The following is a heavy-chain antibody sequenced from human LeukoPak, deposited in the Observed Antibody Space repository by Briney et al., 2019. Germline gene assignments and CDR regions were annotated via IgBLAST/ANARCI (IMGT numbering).Heavy chain of an antibody. CDR3: AKDLGPGRGRPFDY. Sequence: PGGSLRLSCAASGSTFSDAWMSWVRQAPGRGLEWVGRISSNSDGGTTYYAAPVKGRFTISRDDSKNTLYLQMNSLRAEDTAVYYCAKDLGPGRGRPFDYWGQGTLVTVSS. CDR2: ISSNSDGGTT. V-gene: IGHV3-15*01. J-gene: IGHJ4*02. CDR1: GSTFSDAW. D-gene: IGHD2-15*01.